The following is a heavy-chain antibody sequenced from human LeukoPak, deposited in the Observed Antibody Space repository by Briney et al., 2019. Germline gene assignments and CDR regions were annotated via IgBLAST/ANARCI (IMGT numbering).Heavy chain of an antibody. D-gene: IGHD4-11*01. CDR1: GASISSGDYY. CDR2: IYYSGST. J-gene: IGHJ1*01. V-gene: IGHV4-39*07. Sequence: SQTLSLTCTVSGASISSGDYYWGWIRQPPGKGLEWIGSIYYSGSTYYNPSLKSRVTISVDTSKNQFSLKLSSVTAADTAVYYCAREGSIQHWGQGTLVTVSS. CDR3: AREGSIQH.